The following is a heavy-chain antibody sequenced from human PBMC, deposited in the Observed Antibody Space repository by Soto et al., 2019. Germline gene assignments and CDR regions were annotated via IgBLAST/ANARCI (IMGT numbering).Heavy chain of an antibody. CDR1: GFTFSNYA. D-gene: IGHD3-22*01. J-gene: IGHJ4*02. Sequence: GGSLRLSCAASGFTFSNYAMSWVRQAPGKGLEWVSAISDSGSSTYHADSVKGRFTISRDNSKNTLYMQMNSLRGEDTAVYYCVKGSRGSRPYYFDYWGQGTRVTVTS. CDR2: ISDSGSST. V-gene: IGHV3-23*01. CDR3: VKGSRGSRPYYFDY.